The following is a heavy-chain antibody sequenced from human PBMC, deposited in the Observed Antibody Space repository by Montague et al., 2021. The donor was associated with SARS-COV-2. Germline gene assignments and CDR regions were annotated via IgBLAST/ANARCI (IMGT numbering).Heavy chain of an antibody. D-gene: IGHD3-3*01. J-gene: IGHJ4*02. Sequence: TLSLTCTVSGGPISSGSYYWSWIRQPAGKGLEWIGRMYTSGSTNYNPSLKSRVTISVDTSKNQFSLKLSSVTAADTAVYYCARQLAGFWSGYFDYWGQGALVTVSS. V-gene: IGHV4-61*02. CDR1: GGPISSGSYY. CDR3: ARQLAGFWSGYFDY. CDR2: MYTSGST.